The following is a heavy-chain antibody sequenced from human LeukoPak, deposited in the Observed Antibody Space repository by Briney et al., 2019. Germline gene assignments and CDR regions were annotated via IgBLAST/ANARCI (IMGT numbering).Heavy chain of an antibody. Sequence: SETLSLTCTVSGGSISSYYWSWIRQPPGKGLEWIGCIYYSGSTNYNPSLKSRVTISVDTSKNQFSLKLSSVTAADTAVYYCARSYVDIVVVPAAIGAAGYWYFDLWGRGTLVTVSS. V-gene: IGHV4-59*01. J-gene: IGHJ2*01. D-gene: IGHD2-2*03. CDR1: GGSISSYY. CDR3: ARSYVDIVVVPAAIGAAGYWYFDL. CDR2: IYYSGST.